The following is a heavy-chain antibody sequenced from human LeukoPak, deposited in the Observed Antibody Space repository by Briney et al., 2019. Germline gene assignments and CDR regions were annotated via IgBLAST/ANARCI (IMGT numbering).Heavy chain of an antibody. J-gene: IGHJ4*02. CDR1: GFTFSTYV. Sequence: GGSLRLSCAASGFTFSTYVMSWVRQAPGKGLEWVSAISGSGGSTYCADSVKGRFTISRDNSKNTLYLQMNSLGADGTAVYYCAKGNWRYFDYWGQGTLVTVSS. D-gene: IGHD1-1*01. CDR3: AKGNWRYFDY. V-gene: IGHV3-23*01. CDR2: ISGSGGST.